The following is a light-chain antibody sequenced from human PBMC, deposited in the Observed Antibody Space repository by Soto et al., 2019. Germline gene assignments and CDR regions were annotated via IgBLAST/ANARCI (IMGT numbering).Light chain of an antibody. CDR2: KAS. V-gene: IGKV1-5*03. CDR1: QTISTL. Sequence: DIQMTQSPSTLSASVGDRVTITCRASQTISTLLAWYQQRPGKAPNLLIYKASSLESGVPSRFSGSGSRTEFTLTIRSLQPDDFATYFCQQYSTYPWTFGQGTKVEVK. J-gene: IGKJ1*01. CDR3: QQYSTYPWT.